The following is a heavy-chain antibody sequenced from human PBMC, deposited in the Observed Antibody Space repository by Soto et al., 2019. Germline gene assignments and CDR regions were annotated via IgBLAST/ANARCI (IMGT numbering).Heavy chain of an antibody. CDR2: IYYSGST. J-gene: IGHJ6*02. CDR3: GAVAGQYYYYYGMDV. D-gene: IGHD6-19*01. CDR1: GGSISSYY. V-gene: IGHV4-59*01. Sequence: SETLSLTCTVSGGSISSYYWSWIRQPPGKGLKWIGYIYYSGSTNYNPSLKSRVTISVDTSKNQFSLKLSSVTAADTAVYYCGAVAGQYYYYYGMDVWGQGTTVTVSS.